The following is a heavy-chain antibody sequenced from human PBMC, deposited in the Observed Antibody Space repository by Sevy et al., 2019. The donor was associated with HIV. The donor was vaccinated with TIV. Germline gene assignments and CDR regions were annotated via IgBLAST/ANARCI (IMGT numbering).Heavy chain of an antibody. Sequence: GGSLRLSCAASGFIFSDYYMSWIRQAPGKGLEWVSYISSSGSKIYYADSVKGRFTVSRDNTKNSMYLQMNSLRAEDTALYYCARDLHRGLSGSTSGYWGQGTLVTVSS. V-gene: IGHV3-11*01. CDR3: ARDLHRGLSGSTSGY. D-gene: IGHD3-3*01. J-gene: IGHJ4*02. CDR1: GFIFSDYY. CDR2: ISSSGSKI.